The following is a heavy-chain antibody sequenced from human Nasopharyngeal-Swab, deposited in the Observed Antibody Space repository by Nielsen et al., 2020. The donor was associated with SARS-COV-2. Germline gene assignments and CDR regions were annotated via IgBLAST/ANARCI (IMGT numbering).Heavy chain of an antibody. CDR3: ARAGDFWSGWSANYYMDV. D-gene: IGHD3-3*01. Sequence: LRLSCTVSGGSISSGGYYWSWIRQHPGKGLEWIGYIYYSGSTYYNPVLKSRVTISVDTSKNQFSLKMSSVTAADTAVYYCARAGDFWSGWSANYYMDVWGKGTTVTVSS. CDR1: GGSISSGGYY. CDR2: IYYSGST. J-gene: IGHJ6*03. V-gene: IGHV4-31*03.